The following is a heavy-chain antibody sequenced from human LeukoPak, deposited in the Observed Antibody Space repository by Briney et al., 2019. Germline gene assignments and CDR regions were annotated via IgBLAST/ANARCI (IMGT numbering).Heavy chain of an antibody. Sequence: SETLSLTCTVSGGSIGSHLWNWIRQPPGKGLEWVGYIHYSGNTNYNPSLQSRLTISLDTSKNQFSLRLRSVIAADTAIYYCARDYDFSGGHYYYGLDVWGQGTTVTVSS. V-gene: IGHV4-59*11. J-gene: IGHJ6*02. CDR3: ARDYDFSGGHYYYGLDV. CDR1: GGSIGSHL. D-gene: IGHD3-3*01. CDR2: IHYSGNT.